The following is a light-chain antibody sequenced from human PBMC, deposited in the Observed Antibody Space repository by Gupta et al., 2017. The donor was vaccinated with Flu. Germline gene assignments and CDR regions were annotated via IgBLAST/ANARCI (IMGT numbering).Light chain of an antibody. Sequence: SYELTQPPSVSVSPGQTASITCSGDKLGDKYACWYQQKPRQSPVLVNDQGSKRPSGFPERFSGSNSGNTATLTTGGTQAMDEADYYCQAWDSSTAVFGGGTKLTVL. CDR1: KLGDKY. V-gene: IGLV3-1*01. CDR3: QAWDSSTAV. J-gene: IGLJ2*01. CDR2: QGS.